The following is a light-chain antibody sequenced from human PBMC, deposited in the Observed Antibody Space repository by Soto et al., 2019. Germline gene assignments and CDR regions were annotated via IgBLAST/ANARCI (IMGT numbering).Light chain of an antibody. CDR3: HQFGSSPPAFT. CDR1: QSVSTRY. J-gene: IGKJ2*01. Sequence: ESMLTQSPGTLSLSPGERATLSCRASQSVSTRYLAWYQQKPGQAPRLLIYGASNRATGIPDRFSGSGSGTDFTLTISRLEPEDFAVYYCHQFGSSPPAFTFGQGTKLEI. CDR2: GAS. V-gene: IGKV3-20*01.